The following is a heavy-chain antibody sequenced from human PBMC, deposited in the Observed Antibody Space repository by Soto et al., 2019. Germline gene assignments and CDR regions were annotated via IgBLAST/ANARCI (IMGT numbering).Heavy chain of an antibody. V-gene: IGHV6-1*01. CDR3: TRIRFKKHTSHFDY. CDR2: TYYRSKWYD. Sequence: SPTPSLTCAIFGDSVSSKRVAWNWIRQSPSRGLEWLGRTYYRSKWYDDYAVSVKSRITINPDTSKNQFSLQLNSVTPEDTAVYYCTRIRFKKHTSHFDYWGQGILVTVTS. J-gene: IGHJ4*02. D-gene: IGHD2-21*01. CDR1: GDSVSSKRVA.